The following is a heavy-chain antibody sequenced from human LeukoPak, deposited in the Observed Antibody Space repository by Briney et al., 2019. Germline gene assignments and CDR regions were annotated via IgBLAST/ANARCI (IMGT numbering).Heavy chain of an antibody. J-gene: IGHJ4*02. Sequence: GGSLRLSCAASGFTFSSYTMNWVRQAPGKGLEWVSAISSSSSYIYYADSVKGRFTISRHNAKRSLYLQMNSLRAEDTAVYYCARDLGGYGDYGTNFDYWGQGTLVTVSS. CDR3: ARDLGGYGDYGTNFDY. V-gene: IGHV3-21*01. D-gene: IGHD4-17*01. CDR2: ISSSSSYI. CDR1: GFTFSSYT.